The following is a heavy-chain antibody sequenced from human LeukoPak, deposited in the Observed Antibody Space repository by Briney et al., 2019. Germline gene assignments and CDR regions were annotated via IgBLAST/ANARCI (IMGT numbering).Heavy chain of an antibody. J-gene: IGHJ4*02. D-gene: IGHD6-13*01. V-gene: IGHV3-11*01. CDR3: ARVRQQLVRGLREDS. Sequence: GGSLRLSCAASGFTFSDYYMSWIRQAPGKGLEWIPYISNSGSTIFYADSVKGRFTISRENAKNSVYLQMNSLRGEDTAVYYCARVRQQLVRGLREDSWGQGTLVTVSP. CDR1: GFTFSDYY. CDR2: ISNSGSTI.